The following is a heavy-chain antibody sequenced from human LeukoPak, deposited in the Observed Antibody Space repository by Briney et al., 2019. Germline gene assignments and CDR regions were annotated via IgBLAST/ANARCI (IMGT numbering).Heavy chain of an antibody. V-gene: IGHV4-34*01. Sequence: PETLSLTCAIYGGSFSGYYWSWIRQPPGKGLEWIGEINHSGSTNYNPSLKSRVTISVDTSKNQFSLKLSSVTAADTAVYYCARQAGMITFGGVIVIPYYFDYWGQGTLVTVSS. CDR1: GGSFSGYY. D-gene: IGHD3-16*02. CDR3: ARQAGMITFGGVIVIPYYFDY. CDR2: INHSGST. J-gene: IGHJ4*02.